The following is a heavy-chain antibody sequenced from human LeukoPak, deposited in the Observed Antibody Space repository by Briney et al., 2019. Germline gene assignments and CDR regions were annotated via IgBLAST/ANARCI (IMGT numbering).Heavy chain of an antibody. J-gene: IGHJ6*02. D-gene: IGHD2-2*01. Sequence: GGSLRLSCAASGFTFSSYEMNWVRQAPGKGLEWVSYISSSGSTIYYADSVKGRFTISRDNAKNSLYLQMNSLRAEDTAVYYCAREDCSSSSCYLAVYGLDVWGQGTTVTVSS. V-gene: IGHV3-48*03. CDR3: AREDCSSSSCYLAVYGLDV. CDR1: GFTFSSYE. CDR2: ISSSGSTI.